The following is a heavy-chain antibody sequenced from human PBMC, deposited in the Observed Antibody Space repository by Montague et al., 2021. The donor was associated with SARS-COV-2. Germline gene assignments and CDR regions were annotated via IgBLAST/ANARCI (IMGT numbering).Heavy chain of an antibody. CDR2: ISHSGGT. V-gene: IGHV4-4*02. Sequence: SETLSLTCAVSGGSISSGTWWTWVRQPPGKGLEWIGEISHSGGTNYSPSLKSRVTISVDKSKNQLSLNLNSVTAADTAVYYCARLSSDIGGYFWFDPWGQGTLVSVSS. CDR1: GGSISSGTW. CDR3: ARLSSDIGGYFWFDP. D-gene: IGHD1-26*01. J-gene: IGHJ5*02.